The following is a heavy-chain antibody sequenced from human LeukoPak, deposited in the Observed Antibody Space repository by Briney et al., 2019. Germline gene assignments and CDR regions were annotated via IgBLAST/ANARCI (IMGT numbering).Heavy chain of an antibody. Sequence: PSETLSLTCAVYGGSFSDYYWGWIRQPPGKGLEWIGEINPSGSTNYSPSLKSRVTISVDTSKNQFSLKLSSVAAADTAVYYCARESRDYVGSGYYMDVWGKGTTVTVSS. CDR2: INPSGST. CDR3: ARESRDYVGSGYYMDV. CDR1: GGSFSDYY. V-gene: IGHV4-34*01. D-gene: IGHD3-10*01. J-gene: IGHJ6*03.